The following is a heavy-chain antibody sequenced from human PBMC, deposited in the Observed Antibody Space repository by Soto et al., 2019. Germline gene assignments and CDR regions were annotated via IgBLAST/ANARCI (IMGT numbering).Heavy chain of an antibody. CDR3: ATNGYDYPNWFDP. CDR2: IHYSGST. D-gene: IGHD3-22*01. V-gene: IGHV4-59*01. Sequence: SETLSLTCTVSGGSISSYYWSWIRQPPGKGLEWIGYIHYSGSTNYNPSLKSRVTISLDTSKNQFSLKLTSVTAADTAIYYCATNGYDYPNWFDPWGQGTLVTVSS. J-gene: IGHJ5*02. CDR1: GGSISSYY.